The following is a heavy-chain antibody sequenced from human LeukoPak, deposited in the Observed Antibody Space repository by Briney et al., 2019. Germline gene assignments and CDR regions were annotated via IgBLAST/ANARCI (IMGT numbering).Heavy chain of an antibody. CDR2: ISAYNGNT. CDR1: GYTFTSYG. V-gene: IGHV1-18*01. CDR3: ARDPEYSSLNAFDI. D-gene: IGHD6-6*01. J-gene: IGHJ3*02. Sequence: GASVRVSCKASGYTFTSYGISWVRQAPGQGLEWMGWISAYNGNTNYAQKLQGRVTMTTDTSTSTAYMELRSLRSEDTAVYYCARDPEYSSLNAFDIWGQGTMVTVSS.